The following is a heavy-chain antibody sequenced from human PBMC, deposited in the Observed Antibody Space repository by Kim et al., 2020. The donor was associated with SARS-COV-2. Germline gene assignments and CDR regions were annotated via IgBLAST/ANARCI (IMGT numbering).Heavy chain of an antibody. CDR1: GGSISSSSYY. J-gene: IGHJ4*02. CDR3: ASPIAVAGKGSPPDY. Sequence: SETLSLTCTVSGGSISSSSYYWGWIRQPPGKGLEWIGSIYYSGSTYYNPSLKSRVTISVDTSKNQFSLKLSSVTAADTAVYYCASPIAVAGKGSPPDYWGQGTLVTVSS. CDR2: IYYSGST. V-gene: IGHV4-39*01. D-gene: IGHD6-19*01.